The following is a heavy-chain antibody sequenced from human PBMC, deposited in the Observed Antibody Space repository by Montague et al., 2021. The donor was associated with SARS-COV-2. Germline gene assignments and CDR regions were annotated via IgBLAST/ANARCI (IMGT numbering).Heavy chain of an antibody. CDR1: GFTLRGYW. Sequence: SLRLSCAASGFTLRGYWMTWVRQAPGKGLEWVASINRDGTEESYVDSVRGRFTISRDNAQNSLFLQINRLRAEDTAVYYCARDRGWQSYDSWGQGTLVIVSS. V-gene: IGHV3-7*01. J-gene: IGHJ4*02. CDR3: ARDRGWQSYDS. CDR2: INRDGTEE. D-gene: IGHD6-19*01.